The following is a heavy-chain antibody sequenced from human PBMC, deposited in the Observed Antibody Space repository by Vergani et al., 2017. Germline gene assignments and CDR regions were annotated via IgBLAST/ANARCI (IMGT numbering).Heavy chain of an antibody. V-gene: IGHV1-2*06. Sequence: QVQLVQSGAEVKKPGASVKVSCKASGYTFTGYYMHWVRQAPGQGLEWVGRINPNSGGTNYAQKFQGRVTMTRDTSISTAYMELSRLRSDDTAGYYCARNIVVVPAAIERDWYFDLWGRGTLVTVSS. CDR2: INPNSGGT. J-gene: IGHJ2*01. CDR1: GYTFTGYY. D-gene: IGHD2-2*02. CDR3: ARNIVVVPAAIERDWYFDL.